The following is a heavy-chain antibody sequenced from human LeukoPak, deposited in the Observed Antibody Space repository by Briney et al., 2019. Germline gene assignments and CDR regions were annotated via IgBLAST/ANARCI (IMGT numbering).Heavy chain of an antibody. J-gene: IGHJ4*02. CDR3: AKTRELLPRGGFDY. D-gene: IGHD1-26*01. V-gene: IGHV3-23*01. Sequence: PGGSLRLSYAASGFTFSSYAMSWVRQAPGKGLEWVSAISGSGGSTYYADSVKGRFTISRDNSKNTLYLQMNSLRAEDTAVYYCAKTRELLPRGGFDYWGQGTLVTVSS. CDR2: ISGSGGST. CDR1: GFTFSSYA.